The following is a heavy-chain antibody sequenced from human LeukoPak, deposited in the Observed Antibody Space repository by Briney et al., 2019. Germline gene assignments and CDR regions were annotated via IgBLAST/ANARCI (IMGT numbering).Heavy chain of an antibody. V-gene: IGHV6-1*01. Sequence: SQTLSLTCAISGDSVSSKSAAWTWIRQSPSRGLEWLGRTYYRSKWYNEYADSLKSRIIINLDTSKNQFSLQLSSVNTEDTAVYYCTRGFLRHGMDVWGQGTTVTVSS. J-gene: IGHJ6*02. D-gene: IGHD3-10*01. CDR3: TRGFLRHGMDV. CDR1: GDSVSSKSAA. CDR2: TYYRSKWYN.